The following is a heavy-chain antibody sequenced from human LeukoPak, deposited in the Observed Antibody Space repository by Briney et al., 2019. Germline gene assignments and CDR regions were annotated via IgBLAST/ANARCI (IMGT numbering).Heavy chain of an antibody. CDR2: INPNSGGT. J-gene: IGHJ4*02. D-gene: IGHD2-15*01. Sequence: ASVKVSCKASGYTFTSYAMNWVRQAPGQGLEWMGWINPNSGGTNYAQKFQGRVTMTRDTSISTAYMELSRLRSDDTAVYYCARARVCSGGSCHAGFDYWGQGTLVTVSS. CDR3: ARARVCSGGSCHAGFDY. V-gene: IGHV1-2*02. CDR1: GYTFTSYA.